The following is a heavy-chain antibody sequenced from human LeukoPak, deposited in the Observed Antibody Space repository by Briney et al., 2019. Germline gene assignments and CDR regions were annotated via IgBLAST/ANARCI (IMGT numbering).Heavy chain of an antibody. Sequence: PSETLSLTCAVYGGSFSGYYWSWIRQPPGKGLEWIGEINHSGSTNYNPSLKSRVTISVDTSKNQFSLKLSSVTAADTAVYYCARGVGYCDSSGSFDYWGQGTLVTVSS. CDR1: GGSFSGYY. D-gene: IGHD3-22*01. CDR2: INHSGST. V-gene: IGHV4-34*01. J-gene: IGHJ4*02. CDR3: ARGVGYCDSSGSFDY.